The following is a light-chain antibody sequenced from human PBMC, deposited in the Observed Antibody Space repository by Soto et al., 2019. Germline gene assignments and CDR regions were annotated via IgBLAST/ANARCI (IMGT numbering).Light chain of an antibody. V-gene: IGLV2-8*01. CDR3: SSYGGSNNLL. CDR2: DVI. J-gene: IGLJ2*01. Sequence: QSVLTQPPSASGSPGQSVTISCTGNSRDIGGYDFVSWYQQHPGKAPKLLIYDVIKRPSGVPDRFSGSKSGNTASLTVSGLQTDDEADYYCSSYGGSNNLLFGGGTKLTVL. CDR1: SRDIGGYDF.